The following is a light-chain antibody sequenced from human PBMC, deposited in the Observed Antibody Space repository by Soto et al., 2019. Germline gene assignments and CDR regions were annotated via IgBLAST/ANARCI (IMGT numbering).Light chain of an antibody. Sequence: QSALTQPASVSGSPGQSITISCSGTSSNVGSYNLVSWFQLHPGEAPKLMIYEVSRRPSGVSNRFSGSKSADTASLTISGLQPEDAADYNCCSYAGDDTMIFGGGTKLTVL. CDR2: EVS. J-gene: IGLJ2*01. CDR3: CSYAGDDTMI. V-gene: IGLV2-23*02. CDR1: SSNVGSYNL.